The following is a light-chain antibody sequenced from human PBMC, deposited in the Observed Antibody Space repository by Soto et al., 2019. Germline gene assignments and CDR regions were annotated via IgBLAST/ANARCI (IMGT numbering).Light chain of an antibody. CDR3: NSYTRSSTYV. V-gene: IGLV2-14*03. CDR1: RSYVAGFNY. CDR2: DVT. J-gene: IGLJ1*01. Sequence: QSALAQPASVSGSPGQSITVSCTGTRSYVAGFNYFSRYQQQPGKAHKLMIHDVTNRPSGVSSRFSGSKSGTTASLSISGLQAEGEAEQYCNSYTRSSTYVFGTGTKVPV.